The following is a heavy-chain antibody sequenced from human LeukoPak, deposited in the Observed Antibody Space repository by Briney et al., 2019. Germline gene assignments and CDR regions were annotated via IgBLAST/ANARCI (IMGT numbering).Heavy chain of an antibody. J-gene: IGHJ4*02. CDR2: INPNSGVT. D-gene: IGHD5-18*01. CDR3: ARGTGEGYTYGRYYFDY. CDR1: RYTFTGYY. V-gene: IGHV1-2*02. Sequence: GASVKVSCKASRYTFTGYYMHWVRQAPGQGLEWMGWINPNSGVTDYAQNFQGRVTMTRDTSISTAYVELSRLRSEDTAVYYCARGTGEGYTYGRYYFDYWGQGTLVTVSS.